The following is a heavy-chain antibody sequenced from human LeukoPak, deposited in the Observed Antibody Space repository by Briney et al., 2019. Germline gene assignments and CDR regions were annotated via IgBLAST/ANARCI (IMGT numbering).Heavy chain of an antibody. CDR2: IYYSGST. CDR3: ARRSYDILTGYYNVDY. V-gene: IGHV4-39*01. D-gene: IGHD3-9*01. CDR1: GGSISSSSYY. Sequence: SETLSLTCTVSGGSISSSSYYWGWIRQPPGKGLEWIGSIYYSGSTYYNPSLKSRVTISVDTSKNQFSLKLSSVTAADTAVYYCARRSYDILTGYYNVDYWGQGTLVTVSS. J-gene: IGHJ4*02.